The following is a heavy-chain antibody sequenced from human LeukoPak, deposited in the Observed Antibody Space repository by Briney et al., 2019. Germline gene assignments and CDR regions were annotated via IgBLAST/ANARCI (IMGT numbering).Heavy chain of an antibody. D-gene: IGHD3-10*01. CDR3: ARSSYYGSGSYSFWWFDP. J-gene: IGHJ5*02. Sequence: SVKVSCKASGGTFSSYAISWVRQAPGQGLEWMGGIIPIFGTANYAQKFQGRVTITADESTSTAYMELSSLRSEDTAVYYCARSSYYGSGSYSFWWFDPWGQGTLVTVSS. CDR2: IIPIFGTA. CDR1: GGTFSSYA. V-gene: IGHV1-69*13.